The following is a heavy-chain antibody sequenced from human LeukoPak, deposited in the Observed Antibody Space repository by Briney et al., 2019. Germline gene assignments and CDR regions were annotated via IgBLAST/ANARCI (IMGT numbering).Heavy chain of an antibody. J-gene: IGHJ3*02. V-gene: IGHV3-9*01. CDR3: AKDIAFGGVIAEWAFDI. Sequence: GGSLRLSCAASGFTFDDYAMHWVRQAPGKGLEWASGISWNSGSIGYADSVKGRFTISRDNAKNSLYLQMNSLRAEDTALYYCAKDIAFGGVIAEWAFDIWGQGTMVTVSS. D-gene: IGHD3-16*02. CDR2: ISWNSGSI. CDR1: GFTFDDYA.